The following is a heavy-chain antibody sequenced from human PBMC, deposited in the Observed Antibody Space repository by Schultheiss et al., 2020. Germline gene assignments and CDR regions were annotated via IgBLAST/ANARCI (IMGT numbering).Heavy chain of an antibody. CDR1: GDSVSSNSAA. V-gene: IGHV6-1*01. Sequence: SETLSLTCAISGDSVSSNSAAWNWIRQSPSRGLEWLGRTYYRSKWYNDYAVSVKSRITINPDTSKNQFSLQLNSVTPEDTAVYYCARELYPEGPTGTPDFDYWGQGTLSPSPQ. J-gene: IGHJ4*02. CDR3: ARELYPEGPTGTPDFDY. D-gene: IGHD1-1*01. CDR2: TYYRSKWYN.